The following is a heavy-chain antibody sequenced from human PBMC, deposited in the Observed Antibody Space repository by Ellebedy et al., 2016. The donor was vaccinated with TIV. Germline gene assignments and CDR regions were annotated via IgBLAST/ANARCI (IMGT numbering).Heavy chain of an antibody. CDR1: GYIFTDYY. CDR2: INPNNGGT. J-gene: IGHJ4*02. D-gene: IGHD3-10*01. V-gene: IGHV1-2*02. CDR3: TRCPSGGYFDY. Sequence: AASVKVSCKVSGYIFTDYYIHWFRQAPGQEFEWMGWINPNNGGTNYAQKFQDRVTMTRDTTISTVYMDLSRLTSDDPAVYYCTRCPSGGYFDYWGQGTLVPVSS.